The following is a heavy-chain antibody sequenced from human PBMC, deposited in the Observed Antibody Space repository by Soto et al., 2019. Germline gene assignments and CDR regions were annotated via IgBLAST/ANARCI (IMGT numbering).Heavy chain of an antibody. V-gene: IGHV4-34*01. CDR3: ARDYSVPSPGAMDV. CDR1: GGSFSGYY. Sequence: PSETLSLTCAVYGGSFSGYYWSWIRQPPGKGLDLIGEINHSGSTNYNPSLKSRVTIAVKTSKNQFSLKVRSVTAADXAVYDCARDYSVPSPGAMDVSVQATTLTVAS. D-gene: IGHD1-26*01. CDR2: INHSGST. J-gene: IGHJ6*02.